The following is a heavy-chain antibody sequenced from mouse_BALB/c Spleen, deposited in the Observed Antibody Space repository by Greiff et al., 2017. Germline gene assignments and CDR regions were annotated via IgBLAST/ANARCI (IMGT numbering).Heavy chain of an antibody. D-gene: IGHD2-3*01. V-gene: IGHV2-6-5*01. Sequence: VKLMESGPGLVAPSQSLSITCTVSGFSLTDYGVSWIRQPPGKGLEWLGVIWGGGSTYYNSALKSRLSISKDNSKSQVFLKMNSLQTDDTAMYYCAKHGDGYYRNFDVWGAGTTVTVSS. CDR2: IWGGGST. CDR1: GFSLTDYG. CDR3: AKHGDGYYRNFDV. J-gene: IGHJ1*01.